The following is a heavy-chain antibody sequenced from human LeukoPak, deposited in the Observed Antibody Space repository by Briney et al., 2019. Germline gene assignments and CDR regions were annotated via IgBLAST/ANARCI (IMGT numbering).Heavy chain of an antibody. D-gene: IGHD2-2*01. J-gene: IGHJ4*02. Sequence: SVKVSCKASGGTFSSYAISWVRHAPGQGLEWMGGIIPIFGTANYAQKFQGRVTITADESTSTAYMELSSLRSEDTAVYYCARDWGYCSSTSCPSGFDYWGQGTLVTVSS. CDR1: GGTFSSYA. CDR3: ARDWGYCSSTSCPSGFDY. V-gene: IGHV1-69*13. CDR2: IIPIFGTA.